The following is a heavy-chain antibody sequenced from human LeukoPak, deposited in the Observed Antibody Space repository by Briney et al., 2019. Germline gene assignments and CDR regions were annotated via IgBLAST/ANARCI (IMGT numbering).Heavy chain of an antibody. CDR1: GFTFSNTW. D-gene: IGHD5-24*01. Sequence: GGSLRLSCLASGFTFSNTWMNWVRQAPGKGLEWVARIRSKRDGGTTDYAAPVKGRFTISRDNSKNTMYLQMNSLKAEDTAIYYCVRDGEYSHGIDFDYWGQGTLVTVSP. J-gene: IGHJ4*02. V-gene: IGHV3-15*07. CDR3: VRDGEYSHGIDFDY. CDR2: IRSKRDGGTT.